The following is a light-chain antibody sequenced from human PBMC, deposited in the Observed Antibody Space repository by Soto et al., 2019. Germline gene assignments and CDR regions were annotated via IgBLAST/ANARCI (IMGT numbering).Light chain of an antibody. CDR3: LQVKSFPRT. J-gene: IGKJ1*01. CDR1: QDINNR. Sequence: DIQMTQSPSSVSASVGDRVTITCRASQDINNRLAWFRQRPGRAPKYLIQAASILQSGFPSRFSGSGSGTDFTLTINSLQPEDLATYYCLQVKSFPRTFGQGTKVELK. V-gene: IGKV1-12*01. CDR2: AAS.